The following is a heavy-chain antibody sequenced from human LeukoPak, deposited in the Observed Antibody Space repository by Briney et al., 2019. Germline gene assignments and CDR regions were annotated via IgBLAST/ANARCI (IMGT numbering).Heavy chain of an antibody. J-gene: IGHJ6*02. CDR2: MYDSGST. CDR3: ARSGSGSGSYYNSAYYYYGMDV. Sequence: SETLSLICTVSGGSISGYYWSWIRQPPGKGLEWIGYMYDSGSTNYNPSLKSRVTISVDMSQNQFSLKLSSVTAADTAVYYCARSGSGSGSYYNSAYYYYGMDVWGQGTTVTVSS. D-gene: IGHD3-10*01. CDR1: GGSISGYY. V-gene: IGHV4-59*01.